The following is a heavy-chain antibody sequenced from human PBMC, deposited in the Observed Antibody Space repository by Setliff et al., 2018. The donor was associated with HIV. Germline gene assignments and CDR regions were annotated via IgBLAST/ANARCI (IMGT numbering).Heavy chain of an antibody. V-gene: IGHV3-15*01. Sequence: GGSLRLSCAGSGFNFKNAWMSWVRQAPGKGLEWVGRIKSRVDGETTAYAAPLKGRFTISRDDSINTLYVQMNGLKSEDTALYYCANLIGEADTPYWGQGTLVTVSS. D-gene: IGHD6-13*01. CDR1: GFNFKNAW. J-gene: IGHJ4*02. CDR3: ANLIGEADTPY. CDR2: IKSRVDGETT.